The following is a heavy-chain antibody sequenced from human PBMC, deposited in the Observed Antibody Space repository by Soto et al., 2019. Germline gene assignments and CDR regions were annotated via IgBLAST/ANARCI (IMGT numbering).Heavy chain of an antibody. D-gene: IGHD1-1*01. CDR1: GFMFSSAW. CDR2: IKSTKDGGAR. V-gene: IGHV3-15*01. J-gene: IGHJ4*02. CDR3: VEGWNDF. Sequence: VESGGDLVEPGGSLRLSCVTSGFMFSSAWMSWVRQAPGKGLEWVARIKSTKDGGARDYAAPVNGRFSISRDDSKSTVYLQMNSLRFEDTALYYCVEGWNDFWGQGTLVTVSS.